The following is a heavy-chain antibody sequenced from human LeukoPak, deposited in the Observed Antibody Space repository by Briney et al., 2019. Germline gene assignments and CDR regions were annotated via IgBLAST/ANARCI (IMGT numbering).Heavy chain of an antibody. CDR2: INSDGSST. J-gene: IGHJ4*02. Sequence: PGGSLRLSCAASGFTFSSYWMHWVRQAPGKGLVWVSRINSDGSSTSYADSVKGRFTISRDNAKNTLYLQMNSLRAEDTAVYYCAKAMLWFGEFMYYFDYWGQGTLVTVSS. V-gene: IGHV3-74*01. CDR1: GFTFSSYW. CDR3: AKAMLWFGEFMYYFDY. D-gene: IGHD3-10*01.